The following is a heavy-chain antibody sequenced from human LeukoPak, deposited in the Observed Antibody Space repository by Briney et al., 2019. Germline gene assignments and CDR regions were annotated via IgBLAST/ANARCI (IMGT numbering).Heavy chain of an antibody. D-gene: IGHD3-10*02. Sequence: GGSLRLSCTPSGFTFSNYAMHWVRQAPGKGLEWVAVISYAGSNEHYADSAKGRFTISRDNSKNTLFLQMNSLRAEDTAVYYCAELGITMIGGVWGKGTTVTISS. CDR1: GFTFSNYA. J-gene: IGHJ6*04. V-gene: IGHV3-30*04. CDR2: ISYAGSNE. CDR3: AELGITMIGGV.